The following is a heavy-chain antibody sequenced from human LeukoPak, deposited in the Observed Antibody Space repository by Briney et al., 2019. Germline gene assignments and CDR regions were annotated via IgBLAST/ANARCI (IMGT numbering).Heavy chain of an antibody. Sequence: PGGSLRLSCAASGFTFSSYGMHWVRQAPGKGLEWVAIISYDGSNKYYADSVKGRFTISRDNSKNTLYLQMNSLRAEDTALYYCAKEARYYYDSSGFAFDIWGQGTMVTVSS. CDR1: GFTFSSYG. D-gene: IGHD3-22*01. J-gene: IGHJ3*02. CDR2: ISYDGSNK. V-gene: IGHV3-30*18. CDR3: AKEARYYYDSSGFAFDI.